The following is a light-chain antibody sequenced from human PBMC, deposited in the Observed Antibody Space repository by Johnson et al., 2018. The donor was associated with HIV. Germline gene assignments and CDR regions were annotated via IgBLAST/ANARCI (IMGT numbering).Light chain of an antibody. CDR2: DTD. Sequence: QSVLTQPPSASGTPGQRVTISCSGSSSDIGTNTVNWYQQVPGTAPKLLIYDTDKRPSGIPDRFSGSKSGTSATLGISGLQTGDEADYYCGTWDNSLSAGVFGSGTKVTVL. CDR1: SSDIGTNT. CDR3: GTWDNSLSAGV. V-gene: IGLV1-51*01. J-gene: IGLJ1*01.